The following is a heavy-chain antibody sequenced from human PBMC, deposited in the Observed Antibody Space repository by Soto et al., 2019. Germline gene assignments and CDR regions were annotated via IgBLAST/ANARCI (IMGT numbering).Heavy chain of an antibody. D-gene: IGHD2-21*01. Sequence: SETLSLTCTVSGGSISSSGYYWSWFRQPPGKGLEWIGFIHYSGSTNYNPSLKGRVTMSVDTSKNQFSLKLTSVNTADTAIYYCTRGGDPYKTGHWGQGTLVTVSS. J-gene: IGHJ4*02. CDR3: TRGGDPYKTGH. CDR2: IHYSGST. CDR1: GGSISSSGYY. V-gene: IGHV4-61*08.